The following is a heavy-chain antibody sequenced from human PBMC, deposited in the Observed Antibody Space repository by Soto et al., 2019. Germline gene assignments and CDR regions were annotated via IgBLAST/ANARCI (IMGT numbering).Heavy chain of an antibody. Sequence: GGSLRLSCAASGFTFSSYGMHWVRQAPGKGLEWVAVISYDGTNNYYTESVKGRFTISRDNSKNTLFLQMNSLRAEDTAVYFCARGGRLGSFDIWGHGTMVTVSS. CDR3: ARGGRLGSFDI. V-gene: IGHV3-30*03. CDR1: GFTFSSYG. CDR2: ISYDGTNN. D-gene: IGHD1-26*01. J-gene: IGHJ3*02.